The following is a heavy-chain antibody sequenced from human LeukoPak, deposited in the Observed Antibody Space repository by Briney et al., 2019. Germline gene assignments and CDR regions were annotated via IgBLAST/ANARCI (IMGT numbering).Heavy chain of an antibody. CDR3: ARDIGSGSSLSFDY. V-gene: IGHV1-18*01. D-gene: IGHD3-10*01. Sequence: ASVKVSCKASGYTFTSYGISWVRLAPGQGLEWMGWISGCNGDTYYAQKFQGTVTMTTDTSTSTAYMELRSLRSDDTAIYYCARDIGSGSSLSFDYWGQGTLVTVSS. CDR2: ISGCNGDT. J-gene: IGHJ4*02. CDR1: GYTFTSYG.